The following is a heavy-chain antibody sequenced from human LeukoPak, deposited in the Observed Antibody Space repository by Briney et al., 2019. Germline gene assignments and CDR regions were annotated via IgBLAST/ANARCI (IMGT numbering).Heavy chain of an antibody. J-gene: IGHJ4*02. CDR3: AKGPPEYCSSTSCYPPYYFDY. CDR2: ISWNSGSI. Sequence: PGRSLRLSCAASGFTFDDYAMHWVRQAPGKGLEWVSGISWNSGSIGYADSVKGRFTISRDNAKNSLYLQMNSLRAEDTALYYCAKGPPEYCSSTSCYPPYYFDYWDQGTLVTVSS. V-gene: IGHV3-9*01. D-gene: IGHD2-2*01. CDR1: GFTFDDYA.